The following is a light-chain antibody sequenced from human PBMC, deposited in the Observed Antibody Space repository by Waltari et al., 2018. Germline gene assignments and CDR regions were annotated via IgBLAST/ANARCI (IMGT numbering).Light chain of an antibody. CDR3: MQALQPPWT. Sequence: DIVVTQSPLSLPVTPGEPASIPCRPTQSLLQSNRYNYLDWYLQKPGQAPQLLMYLGSNRASGVPDRFSGSGSGTNFTLKISRVEAEDVGVYYCMQALQPPWTFGQGTKVEI. V-gene: IGKV2-28*01. J-gene: IGKJ1*01. CDR1: QSLLQSNRYNY. CDR2: LGS.